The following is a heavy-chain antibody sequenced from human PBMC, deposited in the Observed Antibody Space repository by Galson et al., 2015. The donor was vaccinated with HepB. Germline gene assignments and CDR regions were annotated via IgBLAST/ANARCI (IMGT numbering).Heavy chain of an antibody. Sequence: CAISGDSVSNHNVAWNWIRQSPSRGLEWLGRTYYRAKWYNDYAVSVRSRITINPDTSKNQFSLQLNSVTPEDTAIYYCAGVVGTIYYYGMDVWGQGTTVTVSS. J-gene: IGHJ6*02. V-gene: IGHV6-1*01. CDR2: TYYRAKWYN. CDR3: AGVVGTIYYYGMDV. D-gene: IGHD6-19*01. CDR1: GDSVSNHNVA.